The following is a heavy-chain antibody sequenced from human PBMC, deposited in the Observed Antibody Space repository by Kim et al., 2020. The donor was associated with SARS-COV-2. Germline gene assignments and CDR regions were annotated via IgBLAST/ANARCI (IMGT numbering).Heavy chain of an antibody. CDR2: ISYDGSNK. D-gene: IGHD6-13*01. CDR3: AKDFFLSYGSSLGRYFD. Sequence: GGSLRLSCAASGFTFSSYGMHWVRQAPGKGLEWVAVISYDGSNKYYADSVKGRFTISRDNSKNTLYLQMNSLRAEDTAVYYCAKDFFLSYGSSLGRYFD. J-gene: IGHJ4*01. CDR1: GFTFSSYG. V-gene: IGHV3-30*18.